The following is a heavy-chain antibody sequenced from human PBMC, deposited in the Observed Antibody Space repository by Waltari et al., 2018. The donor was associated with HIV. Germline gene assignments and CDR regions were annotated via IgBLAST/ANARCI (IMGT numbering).Heavy chain of an antibody. V-gene: IGHV1-8*01. D-gene: IGHD3-10*01. J-gene: IGHJ6*02. CDR3: ARGRNMIRGKYYYYYGMDV. Sequence: QVQLVQSGAEVKKPGASVKVSCKASGYTFTSYDLNWVRPATGQGLEWMGWMNPNSGNTGYAQKFQGRVTMTRNTSISTAYMELNSLRSEDTAVYYCARGRNMIRGKYYYYYGMDVWGQGTTVTVSS. CDR2: MNPNSGNT. CDR1: GYTFTSYD.